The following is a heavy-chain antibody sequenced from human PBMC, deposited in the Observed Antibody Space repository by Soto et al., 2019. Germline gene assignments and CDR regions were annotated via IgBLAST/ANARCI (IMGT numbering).Heavy chain of an antibody. Sequence: QVQLVQSGAEVKKPGASVKVSCKASGYTFPSYGISWVRQAPGQGLEWMGWISAYNGNTNYAQKLQGRVTMTTDTSTSTVCMELRSLGSDDTAVYYGARPHYDFWSGYPGGMDVWGQGTTVTVSS. V-gene: IGHV1-18*01. CDR1: GYTFPSYG. CDR3: ARPHYDFWSGYPGGMDV. J-gene: IGHJ6*02. D-gene: IGHD3-3*01. CDR2: ISAYNGNT.